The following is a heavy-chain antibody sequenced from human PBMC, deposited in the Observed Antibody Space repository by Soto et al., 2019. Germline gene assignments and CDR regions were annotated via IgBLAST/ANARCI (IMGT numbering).Heavy chain of an antibody. CDR2: IDPSDSYT. J-gene: IGHJ6*02. CDR3: AREGRFLQQLLVAGESYYYVLDV. D-gene: IGHD6-19*01. Sequence: PGESLKISCKGSGYSFTSYWISWVRQMPGKGLEWMGRIDPSDSYTNYSPSFQGHVTISADKSISTAYLQWSSLKASDTAMYYCAREGRFLQQLLVAGESYYYVLDVRGQGTTVTVSS. V-gene: IGHV5-10-1*01. CDR1: GYSFTSYW.